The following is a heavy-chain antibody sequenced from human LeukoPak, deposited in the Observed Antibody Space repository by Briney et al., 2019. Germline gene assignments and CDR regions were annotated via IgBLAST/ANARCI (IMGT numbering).Heavy chain of an antibody. J-gene: IGHJ4*02. CDR2: INSDGSST. CDR1: GFTFSSYW. D-gene: IGHD3-10*01. CDR3: ARVRGVDFDY. Sequence: GGSLILSCAASGFTFSSYWMHWVRQVPGKGLVWVSRINSDGSSTSYADSVKGRFTISRDNAKKTVYLQMNSLRAEDTAVYYCARVRGVDFDYWGQGTLVTVSS. V-gene: IGHV3-74*01.